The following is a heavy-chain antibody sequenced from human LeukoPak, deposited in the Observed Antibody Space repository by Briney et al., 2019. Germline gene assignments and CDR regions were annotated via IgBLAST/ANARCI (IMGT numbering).Heavy chain of an antibody. J-gene: IGHJ4*02. D-gene: IGHD2-15*01. CDR1: GGSISSSSYY. Sequence: SETLSLTCIVSGGSISSSSYYWGWIRQPPGKGLEWIGSIYYSGSTYYNPSLKSRVTISIDTSKNQFSLKLSSVTAADTAVYYCARSGQYCSGGSCYRTYHDYWGQGTLVTVSS. CDR2: IYYSGST. CDR3: ARSGQYCSGGSCYRTYHDY. V-gene: IGHV4-39*01.